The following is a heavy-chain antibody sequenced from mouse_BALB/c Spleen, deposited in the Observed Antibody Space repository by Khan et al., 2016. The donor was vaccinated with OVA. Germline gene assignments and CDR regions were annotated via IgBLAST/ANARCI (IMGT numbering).Heavy chain of an antibody. Sequence: QMQLEESGAELVRPGVSVKISCKGSGYTFTDYPMHWVKQSHAKSLEWIGVISTYYGDASYNQKFKGKATMTVDKSSSTAYMELVRLTSEDSAIYYCARGSGFAYWGQGTLVTVSA. CDR3: ARGSGFAY. CDR2: ISTYYGDA. V-gene: IGHV1S137*01. J-gene: IGHJ3*01. CDR1: GYTFTDYP.